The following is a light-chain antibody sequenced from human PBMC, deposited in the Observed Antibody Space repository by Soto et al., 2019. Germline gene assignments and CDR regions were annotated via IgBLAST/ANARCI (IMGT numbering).Light chain of an antibody. CDR3: QSYDSSLSGVV. V-gene: IGLV2-8*01. CDR2: EVV. J-gene: IGLJ2*01. Sequence: QSALTQPLSASGSPGQSVTISCTGTSSDVGAYNYVSWYQQHPGQAPKLLIYEVVKRPSGVPDRFSGSKSGNTASLTVSGLQAEDEADYYCQSYDSSLSGVVFGGGTKLTVL. CDR1: SSDVGAYNY.